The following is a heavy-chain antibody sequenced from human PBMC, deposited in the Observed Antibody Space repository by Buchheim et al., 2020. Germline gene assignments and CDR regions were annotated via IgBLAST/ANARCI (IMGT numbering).Heavy chain of an antibody. CDR2: ISGSGDST. Sequence: EVQLLESGGGLVQPGGSLRLSCEASGFTFSSYSMSWVRQAPGKGLEWVSSISGSGDSTYYADSVKGRFTISRDNAKNSLFLQMNSLRAEDTAVYYCARDLRGQPKWGQGTL. CDR3: ARDLRGQPK. V-gene: IGHV3-23*01. J-gene: IGHJ4*02. D-gene: IGHD3-16*01. CDR1: GFTFSSYS.